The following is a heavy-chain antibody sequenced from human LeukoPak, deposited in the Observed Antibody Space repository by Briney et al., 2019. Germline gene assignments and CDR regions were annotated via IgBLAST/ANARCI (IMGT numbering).Heavy chain of an antibody. Sequence: GGSLRLSCAAYGFSFRSYSMNWVRQAPGKGLEWVSYISGGGSSVNYADSVKGRFTISRDNAKNSLYLQMNSLRAEDTAVYYCASQAGVYYYYMDVWGKGTTVTVSS. J-gene: IGHJ6*03. D-gene: IGHD3-10*01. V-gene: IGHV3-48*01. CDR2: ISGGGSSV. CDR3: ASQAGVYYYYMDV. CDR1: GFSFRSYS.